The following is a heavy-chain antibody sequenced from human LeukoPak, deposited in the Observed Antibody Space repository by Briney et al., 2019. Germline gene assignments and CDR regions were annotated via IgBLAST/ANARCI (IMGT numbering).Heavy chain of an antibody. CDR3: ARDRVAYYYDSSGYAWFDP. V-gene: IGHV1-18*01. CDR2: ISAYNGNT. CDR1: GYTFTSYG. D-gene: IGHD3-22*01. J-gene: IGHJ5*02. Sequence: ASVKVSCKASGYTFTSYGISWVRQAPGQGLEWMGWISAYNGNTNYAQKLQGRVTMTTDTSTSTAYMELRSLRSDDTAVYYCARDRVAYYYDSSGYAWFDPWGQGTLVTVSS.